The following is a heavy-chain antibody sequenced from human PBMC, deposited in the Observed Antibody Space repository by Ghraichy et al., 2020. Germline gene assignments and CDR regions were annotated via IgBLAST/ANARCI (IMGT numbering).Heavy chain of an antibody. CDR3: AKDSYYYDSSGCFDY. CDR1: GFTFSSYA. V-gene: IGHV3-23*01. J-gene: IGHJ4*02. CDR2: ISGSGGRT. Sequence: GESQNISCAASGFTFSSYAMSWVRQAPGKGLEWVSAISGSGGRTYYADSVKGRFTISRDNSKNTLYLQMNSLRAEDTAVYYCAKDSYYYDSSGCFDYWGQGTLVTVSS. D-gene: IGHD3-22*01.